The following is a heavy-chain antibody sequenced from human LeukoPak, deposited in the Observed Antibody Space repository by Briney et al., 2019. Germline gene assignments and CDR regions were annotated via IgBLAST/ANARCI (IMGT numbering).Heavy chain of an antibody. Sequence: GESLKISCEGSGYSFTNYWIAWVRQMPGKGLEWMGIIYPGDSESIYSPSFQGQVTVSADKSISTAYLQWSSLKAPDTAMYYCATTGRQYFHSRGPFDYWGQGTLVTVSS. D-gene: IGHD6-19*01. V-gene: IGHV5-51*01. CDR1: GYSFTNYW. J-gene: IGHJ4*02. CDR2: IYPGDSES. CDR3: ATTGRQYFHSRGPFDY.